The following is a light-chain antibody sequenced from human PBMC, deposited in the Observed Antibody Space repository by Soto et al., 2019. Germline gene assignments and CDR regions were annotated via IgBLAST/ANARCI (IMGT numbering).Light chain of an antibody. CDR1: QSVGSN. Sequence: EIVLTQSPGTLSVSPGERATLSCRASQSVGSNLAWYQQKPGQAPRLLIYGASTRATGIPARFSGSGSGTEFTLTISSLQSADFAVYYGQQYNNWPPTTFGQGTRLEIK. CDR2: GAS. CDR3: QQYNNWPPTT. J-gene: IGKJ5*01. V-gene: IGKV3-15*01.